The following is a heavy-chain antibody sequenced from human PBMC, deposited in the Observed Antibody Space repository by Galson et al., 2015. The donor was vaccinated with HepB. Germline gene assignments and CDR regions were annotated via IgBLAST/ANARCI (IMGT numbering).Heavy chain of an antibody. J-gene: IGHJ6*03. CDR2: ISGSGGST. Sequence: SLRLSCAASGFTFSSYAMSWVRQAPGKGLEWVSAISGSGGSTYYADSVKGRFTISRDNSKNTLYLQMNSLRAEDTAVYYCAKDSGSYYYYMDVWGKGTTVTVSS. CDR1: GFTFSSYA. CDR3: AKDSGSYYYYMDV. D-gene: IGHD1-26*01. V-gene: IGHV3-23*01.